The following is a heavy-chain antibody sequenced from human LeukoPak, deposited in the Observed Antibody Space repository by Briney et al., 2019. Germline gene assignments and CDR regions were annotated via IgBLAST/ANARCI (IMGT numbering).Heavy chain of an antibody. CDR3: SRDATGDH. CDR1: GFTFSDHY. CDR2: NRNRAESYTT. V-gene: IGHV3-72*01. J-gene: IGHJ4*02. Sequence: TGRSLRLSCAVSGFTFSDHYMDWVRQAPGKGLEWVGRNRNRAESYTTDYAASVKVRFTISRDDSKSTLYLQMNSLETEDTAVYDCSRDATGDHWGQGTLVSVSS.